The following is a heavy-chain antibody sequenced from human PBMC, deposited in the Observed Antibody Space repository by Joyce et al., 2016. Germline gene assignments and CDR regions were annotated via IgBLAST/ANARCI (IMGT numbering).Heavy chain of an antibody. CDR1: GFTFSPYS. CDR2: INNSSNYI. Sequence: EVHLVESGGGLVKPGGSLRLSCAASGFTFSPYSMNWVRQAPGKGLEWISSINNSSNYIYYADSVKGRFTISRDNAKNSLYLQMNSLRAEDTALYYCTGDRGYCSSTSCSYYGMDVWGQGTTVTVSS. J-gene: IGHJ6*02. V-gene: IGHV3-21*01. CDR3: TGDRGYCSSTSCSYYGMDV. D-gene: IGHD2-2*01.